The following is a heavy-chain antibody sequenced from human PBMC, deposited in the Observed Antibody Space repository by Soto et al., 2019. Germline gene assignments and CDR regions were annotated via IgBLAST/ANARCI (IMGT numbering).Heavy chain of an antibody. CDR3: FGVLAATLDY. CDR1: GGSIKNTNYH. D-gene: IGHD2-21*02. J-gene: IGHJ4*01. V-gene: IGHV4-39*01. Sequence: SETLSLTCSVSGGSIKNTNYHWGWIRQPPGKGLDWIGTLYYRGATDYNPSLKSRVTISVDTSKNQLSLNLSSVTATDTAVYYCFGVLAATLDYWGQGTLVTSPQ. CDR2: LYYRGAT.